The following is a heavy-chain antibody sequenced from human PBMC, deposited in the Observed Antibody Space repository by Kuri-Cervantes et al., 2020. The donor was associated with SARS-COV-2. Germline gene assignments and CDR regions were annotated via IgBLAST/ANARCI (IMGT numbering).Heavy chain of an antibody. CDR2: INHSGST. CDR3: ARTINSGSYYNPHCYFDY. D-gene: IGHD3-10*01. Sequence: SETLSLTCAVYGGSFSGYYWSWIRQPPGKGPEWIGEINHSGSTNYNPSLKSRVTISVDTSKNQFSLKLSSVTAADTAVYYCARTINSGSYYNPHCYFDYWGQGTLVTVSS. CDR1: GGSFSGYY. J-gene: IGHJ4*02. V-gene: IGHV4-34*01.